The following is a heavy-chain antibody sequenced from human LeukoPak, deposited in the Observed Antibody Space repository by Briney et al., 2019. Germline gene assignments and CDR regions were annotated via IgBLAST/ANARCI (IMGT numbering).Heavy chain of an antibody. D-gene: IGHD2-2*01. CDR3: ARDVYCSSTSCPHPYFDY. V-gene: IGHV3-21*01. Sequence: GGSLRLSCAASGFTFTSYTMNWVRQAPGKGLEWVSSSSSRSSYIFYADSVKGRFSISRDNPKNSLYLQMNSLRAEDTAVYYCARDVYCSSTSCPHPYFDYWGQGTLVTVSS. CDR1: GFTFTSYT. J-gene: IGHJ4*02. CDR2: SSSRSSYI.